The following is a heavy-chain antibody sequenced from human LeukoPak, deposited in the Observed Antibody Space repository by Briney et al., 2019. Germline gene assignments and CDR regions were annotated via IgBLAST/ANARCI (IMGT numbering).Heavy chain of an antibody. J-gene: IGHJ2*01. CDR2: ISAYNGNT. D-gene: IGHD3-22*01. CDR3: ARDGHYYYDSSGYSTGHWYFDL. CDR1: GYTFTSYG. Sequence: GASVKVSCKASGYTFTSYGISWVRQAPGQGLEWMGWISAYNGNTNYAQKLQGRVTMTTDTSTSTAYMELSSLRSEDTAVYYCARDGHYYYDSSGYSTGHWYFDLWGRGTLVTVSS. V-gene: IGHV1-18*01.